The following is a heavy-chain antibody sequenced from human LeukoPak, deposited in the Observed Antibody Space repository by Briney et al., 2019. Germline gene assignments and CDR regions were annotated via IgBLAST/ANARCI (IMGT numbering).Heavy chain of an antibody. J-gene: IGHJ4*02. CDR3: ARGEYYSDTSSYFDY. V-gene: IGHV3-30*03. Sequence: GGSLRHSRPACRFTFRSYGMNGLGQAPDKGREWVALISYDGSNKYYGDSVKGRFTIYRDNSKLTLFVQMSSLRAEDTAVYYCARGEYYSDTSSYFDYWGRGTLVTVSS. CDR1: RFTFRSYG. CDR2: ISYDGSNK. D-gene: IGHD3-22*01.